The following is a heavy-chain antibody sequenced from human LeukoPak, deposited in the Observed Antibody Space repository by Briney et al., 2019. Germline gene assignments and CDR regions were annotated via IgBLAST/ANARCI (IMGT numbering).Heavy chain of an antibody. D-gene: IGHD6-13*01. CDR1: GYTFTSYD. J-gene: IGHJ6*03. CDR3: ARGVASSSWYNYYYYYVDV. CDR2: MNPNSGNT. V-gene: IGHV1-8*01. Sequence: ASVKVSCKASGYTFTSYDINWVRQATGQGLEWMGWMNPNSGNTGYAQKFQGRVTMTRNTSISTAYMELSSLRSEDTAVYYCARGVASSSWYNYYYYYVDVWGKGTTVTVSS.